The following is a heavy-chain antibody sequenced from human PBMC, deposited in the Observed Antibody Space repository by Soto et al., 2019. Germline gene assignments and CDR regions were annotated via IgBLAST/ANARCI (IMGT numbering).Heavy chain of an antibody. J-gene: IGHJ6*02. D-gene: IGHD2-15*01. CDR3: ARVGYRFFRYGMDV. V-gene: IGHV4-4*02. CDR1: GGSISSSNW. Sequence: SETLSLSCAVSGGSISSSNWWSWVRQPPGKGLEWIGEIYHSGSTNYNPALKSRVTISVDKSKNQFSLKLSSVTAADTAVYYCARVGYRFFRYGMDVWGQGTTVTVSS. CDR2: IYHSGST.